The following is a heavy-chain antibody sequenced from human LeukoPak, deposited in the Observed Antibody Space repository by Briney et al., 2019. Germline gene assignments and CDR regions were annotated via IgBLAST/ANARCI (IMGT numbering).Heavy chain of an antibody. V-gene: IGHV3-74*01. CDR3: AELGITMIGGV. D-gene: IGHD3-10*02. CDR1: GFTFSSYW. Sequence: HPGGSLRLSCGASGFTFSSYWMHWVRQAPGKGLVWVSGINTDGRSTTYADSVKGRFTISRDNAKNTLYLQMNSLRAEDTAVYYCAELGITMIGGVWGKGTTVTISS. CDR2: INTDGRST. J-gene: IGHJ6*04.